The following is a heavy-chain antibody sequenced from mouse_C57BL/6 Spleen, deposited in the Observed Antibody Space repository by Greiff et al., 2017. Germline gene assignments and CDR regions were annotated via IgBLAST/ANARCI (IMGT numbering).Heavy chain of an antibody. CDR1: GYTFTDYY. Sequence: EVQLQQSGPELVKPGASVKISCKASGYTFTDYYMNWVKQSHGKSLEWIGDINPNNGGTSYNQKFKGKATLTVDKSSSTAYMELRSLTSEDSAVYYCASRGNRYYFDDWGQGTTLTVSS. CDR2: INPNNGGT. D-gene: IGHD2-1*01. V-gene: IGHV1-26*01. J-gene: IGHJ2*01. CDR3: ASRGNRYYFDD.